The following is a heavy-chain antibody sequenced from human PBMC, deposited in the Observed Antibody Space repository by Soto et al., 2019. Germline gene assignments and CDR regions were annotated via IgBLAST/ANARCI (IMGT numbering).Heavy chain of an antibody. CDR3: ARLSSNWAFDY. CDR1: GVSISSYY. D-gene: IGHD6-13*01. V-gene: IGHV4-59*01. J-gene: IGHJ4*02. Sequence: QVQLQESGPGLVKPSETLSLTCTVSGVSISSYYWSWIRQPPGKGLEWIGYIYYSGSTNYNPSLNSRGTISVDTSKNQFSLKLSSVTAADTAVYYCARLSSNWAFDYWGQGTLVTVSS. CDR2: IYYSGST.